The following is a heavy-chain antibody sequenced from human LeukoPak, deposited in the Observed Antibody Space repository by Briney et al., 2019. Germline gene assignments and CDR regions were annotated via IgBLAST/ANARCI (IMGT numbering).Heavy chain of an antibody. Sequence: GGSLRLSCAASGFTFSSYGMPWVRQAPGKGLEWVAVIWYDGGNKYYADSVKGRFTISRDNSKNTLYLQMNSLRAEDTAVYYCARDLLTYCGGDCYSIYFDYWGQGTLVTVSS. D-gene: IGHD2-21*02. CDR1: GFTFSSYG. CDR2: IWYDGGNK. J-gene: IGHJ4*02. V-gene: IGHV3-33*01. CDR3: ARDLLTYCGGDCYSIYFDY.